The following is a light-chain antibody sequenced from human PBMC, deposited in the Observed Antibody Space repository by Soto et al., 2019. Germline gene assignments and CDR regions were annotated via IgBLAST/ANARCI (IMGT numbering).Light chain of an antibody. Sequence: EIVLTQSPGTLSLSPGERATLSCRASQSVSSNYLAWYQRKPGQAPRLLIYGASSRAIDIPNRFSGSGSGTDFTLTITRLEPEEIAVYYCQQYGSSPPTFGQGTKVEI. J-gene: IGKJ1*01. V-gene: IGKV3-20*01. CDR2: GAS. CDR3: QQYGSSPPT. CDR1: QSVSSNY.